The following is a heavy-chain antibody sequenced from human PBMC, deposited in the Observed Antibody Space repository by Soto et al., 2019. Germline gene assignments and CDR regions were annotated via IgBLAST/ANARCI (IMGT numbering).Heavy chain of an antibody. CDR3: GRANTSGSPIDS. V-gene: IGHV4-4*02. CDR1: GGSVNSPNC. CDR2: VHHSGTS. D-gene: IGHD6-19*01. Sequence: QVQLQQSGPGLVKPSGTLSLTCAVSGGSVNSPNCWNWVRHPPEKGLEWIGEVHHSGTSNYSPSLKTRLTLSVDKSNNEVSMNLRSVTAADTAIYYCGRANTSGSPIDSWGQGILVTVSS. J-gene: IGHJ4*02.